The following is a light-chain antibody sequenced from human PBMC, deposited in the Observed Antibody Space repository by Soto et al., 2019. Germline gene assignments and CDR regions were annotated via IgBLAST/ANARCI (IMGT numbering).Light chain of an antibody. CDR1: SSDVGSFNR. CDR3: SSYASDSTYV. CDR2: EVT. J-gene: IGLJ1*01. V-gene: IGLV2-18*02. Sequence: QSALTHPPSVSGSPGQSVTISCTGTSSDVGSFNRVSWYQQPPGTAPKLMIYEVTNRPSGVPDRFSGSKSGNTASLTISGLQAEDEADYYCSSYASDSTYVFGTGTKVTVL.